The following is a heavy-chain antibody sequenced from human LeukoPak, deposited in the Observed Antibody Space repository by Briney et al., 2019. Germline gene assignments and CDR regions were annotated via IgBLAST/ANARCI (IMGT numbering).Heavy chain of an antibody. J-gene: IGHJ4*02. D-gene: IGHD3-22*01. Sequence: PSETLSLTCAVYGGSFSGYYWSWIRQPPGKGLEWIGEINHSGSTNYNPSFKSRVTISVDTSKNQFSLKLSSVTAADTAVYYCARGPYYYDSSGYYYFDHWGQGTLVTVSS. CDR3: ARGPYYYDSSGYYYFDH. V-gene: IGHV4-34*01. CDR2: INHSGST. CDR1: GGSFSGYY.